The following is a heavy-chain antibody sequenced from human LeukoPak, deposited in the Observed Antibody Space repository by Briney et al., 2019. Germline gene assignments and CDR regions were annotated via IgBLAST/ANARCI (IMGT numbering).Heavy chain of an antibody. V-gene: IGHV4-30-2*01. D-gene: IGHD5-18*01. CDR2: IYHSGST. Sequence: SETLSLTCAVSGGSISSGGYSWSWIRQPPGKGLEWIGYIYHSGSTYYNPSLKSRVTISVDTSKNQFSLKLSSVTAADTAVYYCARGRYSYDYFDYWGQGTLVTVSS. CDR3: ARGRYSYDYFDY. CDR1: GGSISSGGYS. J-gene: IGHJ4*02.